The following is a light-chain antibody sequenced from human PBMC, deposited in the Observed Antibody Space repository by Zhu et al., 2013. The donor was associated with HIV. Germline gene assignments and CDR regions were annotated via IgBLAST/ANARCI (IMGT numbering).Light chain of an antibody. CDR3: QQRNTWPLT. Sequence: EIVLTQSPATLSLSPGERATLSCRASQSVNSYLAWYQQKPGQAPRLLIYDASNRATGIPARFSGSGSGTDFTLTISSLEPEDFAAYYCQQRNTWPLTFGGGTKVEIK. CDR1: QSVNSY. CDR2: DAS. J-gene: IGKJ4*01. V-gene: IGKV3-11*01.